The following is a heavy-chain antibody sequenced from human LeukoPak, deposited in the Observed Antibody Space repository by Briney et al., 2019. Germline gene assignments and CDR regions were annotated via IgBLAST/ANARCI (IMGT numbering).Heavy chain of an antibody. CDR3: AKDRGYCTSTACYALHYFDY. J-gene: IGHJ4*02. Sequence: PGGSLRLSCAASGFTFSNYGMSWVRQAPGKGLEWVSIISGSGGSTYYADSVKGRFTISRDNSKNTLYLQMNSLRAEDTAVYYCAKDRGYCTSTACYALHYFDYWGQGTLVTVSS. D-gene: IGHD2-2*01. CDR2: ISGSGGST. V-gene: IGHV3-23*01. CDR1: GFTFSNYG.